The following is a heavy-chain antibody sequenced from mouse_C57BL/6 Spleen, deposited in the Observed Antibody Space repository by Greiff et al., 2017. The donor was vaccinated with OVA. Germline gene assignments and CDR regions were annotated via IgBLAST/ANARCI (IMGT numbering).Heavy chain of an antibody. Sequence: VKLQESGAELVRPGASVKLSCKASGYTFTDYYINWVKQRPGQGLEWIARIYPGSGNTYYNEKFKGKATLTAEKSSSTAYMQLSSLTSEDSAVYFCARFYYASMDYWGQGTSVTVSS. D-gene: IGHD1-1*01. J-gene: IGHJ4*01. CDR2: IYPGSGNT. CDR3: ARFYYASMDY. CDR1: GYTFTDYY. V-gene: IGHV1-76*01.